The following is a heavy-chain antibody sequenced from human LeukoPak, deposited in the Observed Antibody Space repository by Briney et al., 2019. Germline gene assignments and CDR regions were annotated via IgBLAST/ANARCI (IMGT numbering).Heavy chain of an antibody. J-gene: IGHJ6*04. CDR2: FHNSGST. D-gene: IGHD3-10*01. V-gene: IGHV4-34*01. CDR3: ARVPVRGVQYDYYGMDD. Sequence: PSETLSLTCAVYGASFSAYYWSWIRQPQGKGLEWRGEFHNSGSTNYNQSLKSRVTISLETSKNQFSLKLSSVTAGVTAVYYCARVPVRGVQYDYYGMDDWGKGTTVTVSS. CDR1: GASFSAYY.